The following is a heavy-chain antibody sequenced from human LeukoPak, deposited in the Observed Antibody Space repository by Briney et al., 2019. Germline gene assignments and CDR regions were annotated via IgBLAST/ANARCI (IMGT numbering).Heavy chain of an antibody. V-gene: IGHV3-66*01. CDR3: ARDPYSGSYSYDD. CDR1: GFTVGSDY. D-gene: IGHD1-26*01. CDR2: LYSGGST. Sequence: GGSLRLSCAASGFTVGSDYMSWVRQAPGKGLEWGSVLYSGGSTHYAETVEGSFIISRDKPKNTLYLQMNSLRVEETAVYYCARDPYSGSYSYDDWGQGTLVTVSS. J-gene: IGHJ4*02.